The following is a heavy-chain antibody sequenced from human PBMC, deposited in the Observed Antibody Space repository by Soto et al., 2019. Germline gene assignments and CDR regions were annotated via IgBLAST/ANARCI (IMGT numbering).Heavy chain of an antibody. Sequence: GGSLRLSCAASGFTFSSYAMSWVRQAPGKGLEWVSAISGSGGSTYYADSVKGRFTISRDNSKNTLYLQMNSLRAEDTAVYYCVTSYSSSFIYYYYYYGMDVWGQGTTVTVSS. V-gene: IGHV3-23*01. J-gene: IGHJ6*02. CDR2: ISGSGGST. D-gene: IGHD6-13*01. CDR1: GFTFSSYA. CDR3: VTSYSSSFIYYYYYYGMDV.